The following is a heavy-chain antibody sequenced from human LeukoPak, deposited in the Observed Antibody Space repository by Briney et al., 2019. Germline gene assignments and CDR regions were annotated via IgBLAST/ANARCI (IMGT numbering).Heavy chain of an antibody. V-gene: IGHV1-2*02. J-gene: IGHJ4*02. D-gene: IGHD4-17*01. CDR2: INPNSGGT. CDR1: GYTFTGYY. Sequence: GASVKVSCKASGYTFTGYYMHWVRQAPGQGLEWMGWINPNSGGTNYAQKFQGRVTMTRDTSISTAYVELSRLRSDDTAVYYCARSPRIDYGDEVDYWGQGTLVTVSS. CDR3: ARSPRIDYGDEVDY.